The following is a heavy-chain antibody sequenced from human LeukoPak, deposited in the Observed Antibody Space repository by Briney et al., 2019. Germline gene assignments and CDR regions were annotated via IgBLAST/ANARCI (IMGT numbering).Heavy chain of an antibody. CDR1: GDSISSYH. D-gene: IGHD3-9*01. V-gene: IGHV4-59*01. J-gene: IGHJ3*02. CDR2: ISYSGGP. CDR3: AREGTYDILTGYSTSFDSFDI. Sequence: SETLSLTCTVSGDSISSYHWSWIRQPPGKGLEWIGYISYSGGPNYNPSHKSRVTISVDPSKNQFSLKVISVTAADAAVYYCAREGTYDILTGYSTSFDSFDIWGQGKMVTVSS.